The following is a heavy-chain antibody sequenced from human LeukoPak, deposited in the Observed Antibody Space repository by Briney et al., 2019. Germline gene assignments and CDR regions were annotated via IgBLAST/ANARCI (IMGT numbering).Heavy chain of an antibody. J-gene: IGHJ6*03. CDR2: ISSRGDII. CDR1: GFTFSDYY. V-gene: IGHV3-11*01. Sequence: PGGSLRLSCAASGFTFSDYYMNWIRLAPGKGLEWVSYISSRGDIIHYAGSVKGRFTISRDNAKNSLYLQVNGLRVEDTAVYYCVRPPQSYYYYYMDVWGKGTTVTVSS. D-gene: IGHD2-21*01. CDR3: VRPPQSYYYYYMDV.